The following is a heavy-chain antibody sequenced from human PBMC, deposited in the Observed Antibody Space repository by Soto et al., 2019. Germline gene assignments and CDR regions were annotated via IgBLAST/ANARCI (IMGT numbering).Heavy chain of an antibody. V-gene: IGHV3-23*01. CDR3: AKKVGYSGSYIDY. CDR1: GFTFSSYA. D-gene: IGHD1-26*01. Sequence: TGGSLRLSCAASGFTFSSYAMSWVRQAPGKGLEWVSAISGSGGSTYYADSVKGRFTISRDNSKNTLYLQMNSLRAEDTAVYYCAKKVGYSGSYIDYWGQGTLVTVSS. CDR2: ISGSGGST. J-gene: IGHJ4*02.